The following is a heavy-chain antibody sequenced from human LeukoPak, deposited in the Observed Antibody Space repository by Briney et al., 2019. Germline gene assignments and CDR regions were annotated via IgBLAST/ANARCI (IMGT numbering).Heavy chain of an antibody. CDR3: ARSSGVYGSGSHCLDY. Sequence: ASVKVSCKASGYIFSKYGISWVRQAPGQGLEWMGWISADTGNTHYEQEYQGRVTMTTDTATSAAYLELRRLRSDDTAVYFCARSSGVYGSGSHCLDYWGQGTPVSVSS. CDR1: GYIFSKYG. J-gene: IGHJ4*02. CDR2: ISADTGNT. V-gene: IGHV1-18*01. D-gene: IGHD3-10*01.